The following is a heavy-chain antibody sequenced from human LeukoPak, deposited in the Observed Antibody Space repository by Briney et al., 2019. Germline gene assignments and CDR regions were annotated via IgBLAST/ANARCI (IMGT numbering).Heavy chain of an antibody. CDR2: ISSSGSTI. CDR1: GFTFSDYY. D-gene: IGHD3-16*02. J-gene: IGHJ6*03. V-gene: IGHV3-11*04. CDR3: ARTNIVYYYMDV. Sequence: PGGSLRLSCAASGFTFSDYYMGWIRQAPGKGLEWVSYISSSGSTIYYADSVKGRFTISRDNAKNSLYLQMNSLRAEDSAVYYCARTNIVYYYMDVWGKGTTVTVSS.